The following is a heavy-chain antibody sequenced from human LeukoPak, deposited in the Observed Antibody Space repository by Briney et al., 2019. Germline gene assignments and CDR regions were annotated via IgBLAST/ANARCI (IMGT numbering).Heavy chain of an antibody. V-gene: IGHV3-9*01. CDR1: GFTFSSYG. CDR3: AKDSAVGATTAAFDI. CDR2: ISWNSGSI. D-gene: IGHD1-26*01. J-gene: IGHJ3*02. Sequence: GGSLRLSCAASGFTFSSYGMSWVRQAPGKGLEWVSGISWNSGSIGYADSVKGRFTISRDNAKNSLYLQMNSLRAEDTALYYCAKDSAVGATTAAFDIWGQGTMVTVSS.